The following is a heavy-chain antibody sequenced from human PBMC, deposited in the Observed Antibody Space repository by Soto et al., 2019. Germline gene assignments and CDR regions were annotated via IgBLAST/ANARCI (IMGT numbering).Heavy chain of an antibody. D-gene: IGHD4-17*01. V-gene: IGHV3-30-3*01. CDR3: AREAYGDYYFDY. CDR2: ISYDGSNK. CDR1: GFTFSSYA. J-gene: IGHJ4*02. Sequence: QVQLVESGGGVVQPGRSLRLSCAASGFTFSSYAMHWVRQAPGKGLEWVAVISYDGSNKYYADSVKGRFTISRDNSKNTLYLQMNSLRPEDTAVYYCAREAYGDYYFDYWGQGTLVTVSS.